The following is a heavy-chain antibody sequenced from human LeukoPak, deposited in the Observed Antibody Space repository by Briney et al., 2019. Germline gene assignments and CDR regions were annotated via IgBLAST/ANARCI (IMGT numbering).Heavy chain of an antibody. CDR3: ARVEASGYDYGAFDY. D-gene: IGHD5-12*01. CDR2: IKQDGSAK. V-gene: IGHV3-7*01. Sequence: GGSLRLPCAASGFTFNRYWMSWVRQAPGKELQWVANIKQDGSAKYYVDSGKGRFTISRVNAKNSLYLQMNSLRAEDTAVYYCARVEASGYDYGAFDYWGQGTLVTVSS. J-gene: IGHJ4*02. CDR1: GFTFNRYW.